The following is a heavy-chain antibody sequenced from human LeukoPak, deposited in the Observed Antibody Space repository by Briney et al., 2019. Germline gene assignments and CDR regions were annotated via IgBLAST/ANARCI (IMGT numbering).Heavy chain of an antibody. J-gene: IGHJ6*03. D-gene: IGHD3-3*01. CDR2: IYYSGST. Sequence: SETLSLTCTVSGGSISSSSYYWCWIRPPPGKGLEWIGSIYYSGSTYYNPSLKSRVTISVDTSKNQFSLKLSSVTAADTAVYYCARCPAVYDFWSGYSQDYYYMDVWGKGTTVTVSS. CDR1: GGSISSSSYY. CDR3: ARCPAVYDFWSGYSQDYYYMDV. V-gene: IGHV4-39*01.